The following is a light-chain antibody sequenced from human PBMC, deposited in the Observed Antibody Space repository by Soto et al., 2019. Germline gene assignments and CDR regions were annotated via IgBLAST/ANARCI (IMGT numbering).Light chain of an antibody. V-gene: IGKV3-20*01. CDR1: QRVNSNY. Sequence: ESVLTQSPGTLSLSPGERATLSCRASQRVNSNYLAWYQQRPGQPPRLLISGASSRATDTPDRFSGSGSGTDFTLTIAGLEPADSAVYYCQQYSSSPLTFGGGTKVDIK. CDR3: QQYSSSPLT. CDR2: GAS. J-gene: IGKJ4*01.